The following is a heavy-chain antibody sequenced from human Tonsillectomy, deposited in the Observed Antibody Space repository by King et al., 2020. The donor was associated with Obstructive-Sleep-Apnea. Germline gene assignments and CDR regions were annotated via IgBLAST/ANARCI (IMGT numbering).Heavy chain of an antibody. J-gene: IGHJ6*02. CDR2: INHSGST. CDR1: GGSFSGYY. V-gene: IGHV4-34*01. CDR3: ARSYTDYYYGMDV. Sequence: VQLQQWGAGLLKPSETLSLTCAVYGGSFSGYYWSWIRQPPGKGLEWIGEINHSGSTNYNPSLKSRVTISVDTSKNQFSLKLSSVTAADTAVYYCARSYTDYYYGMDVWGHGTTVTVSS. D-gene: IGHD2-2*02.